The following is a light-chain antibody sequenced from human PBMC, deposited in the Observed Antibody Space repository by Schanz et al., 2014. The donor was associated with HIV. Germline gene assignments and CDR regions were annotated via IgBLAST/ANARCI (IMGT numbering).Light chain of an antibody. CDR2: QGD. Sequence: QSALTQPASVSGSPGQSITISCTEATSGVGSYNRASWHQQQPGNAPKLIVYQGDKRPSGVSARFSGSRSGNAASLTISGLQAEDEADYYCCSYATFTTLVVFGGGTKLTVL. V-gene: IGLV2-23*01. J-gene: IGLJ2*01. CDR1: TSGVGSYNR. CDR3: CSYATFTTLVV.